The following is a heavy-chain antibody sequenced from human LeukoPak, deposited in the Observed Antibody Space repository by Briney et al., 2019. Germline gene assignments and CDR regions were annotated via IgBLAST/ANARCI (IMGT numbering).Heavy chain of an antibody. V-gene: IGHV4-34*01. CDR2: INHSGST. CDR1: GGSFSGYY. CDR3: ASSGTGGMDV. Sequence: SETLSLTCAVYGGSFSGYYWSWIRQPPGKGLEWIGEINHSGSTNYNPSLKSRVTISVDTSKNQFSLKLSSVTAADTAVYYCASSGTGGMDVWGQGTTVTVSS. J-gene: IGHJ6*02.